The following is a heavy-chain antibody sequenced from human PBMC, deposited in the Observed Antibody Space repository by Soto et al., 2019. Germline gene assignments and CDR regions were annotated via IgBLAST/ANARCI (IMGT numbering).Heavy chain of an antibody. CDR2: ISSSSSTI. J-gene: IGHJ6*03. V-gene: IGHV3-48*04. Sequence: GGSLRLSCAASGFTFSSYSMNWVRQAPGKGLEWVSYISSSSSTIYYADSVKGRFTISRDNAKNSLYLQMNSLRAEDTALYHCARCLRHYYYYMDVWGKGTTVTVSS. CDR1: GFTFSSYS. CDR3: ARCLRHYYYYMDV.